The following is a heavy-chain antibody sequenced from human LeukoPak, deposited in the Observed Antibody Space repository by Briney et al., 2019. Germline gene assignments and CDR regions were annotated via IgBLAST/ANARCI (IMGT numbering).Heavy chain of an antibody. CDR3: ARAGDIVVVPADYYYYMDV. CDR2: VSAYNGNT. J-gene: IGHJ6*03. D-gene: IGHD2-2*01. CDR1: GYTFTSYG. Sequence: ASVEVSCKASGYTFTSYGISWVRQAPGQGLEWMGWVSAYNGNTNYAQKLQGRVTMTTDTSTSTAYMELRSLRSDDTAVYYCARAGDIVVVPADYYYYMDVWGKGTTVTVSS. V-gene: IGHV1-18*01.